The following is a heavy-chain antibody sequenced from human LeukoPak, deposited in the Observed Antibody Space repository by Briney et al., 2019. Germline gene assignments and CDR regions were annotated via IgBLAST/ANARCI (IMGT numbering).Heavy chain of an antibody. D-gene: IGHD5-18*01. CDR2: ISGRKGNT. CDR1: GYTFSTFG. CDR3: ARRGSGYSYGSGFSYYYMDV. V-gene: IGHV1-18*01. Sequence: ASVTVSFTASGYTFSTFGITWVRQAPGQGLEWMGWISGRKGNTNYAQNPQDRVTMTTDTSTTTAYMELRGLRSDDTAVYYCARRGSGYSYGSGFSYYYMDVWGEGTTVTVS. J-gene: IGHJ6*03.